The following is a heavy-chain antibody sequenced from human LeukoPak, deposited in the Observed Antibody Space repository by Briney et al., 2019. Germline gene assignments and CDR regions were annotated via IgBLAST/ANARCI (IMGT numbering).Heavy chain of an antibody. V-gene: IGHV4-34*01. J-gene: IGHJ3*02. D-gene: IGHD2-8*01. CDR2: INHSGST. CDR3: ARHGLIVLMVYADAFDI. Sequence: PSETLSLTCAVYGGSFSGYYWSWIRQPPGKGLEWIGEINHSGSTNYNPSLKSRVTISVDTSKNQFSLKLSSVTAADTAVYYCARHGLIVLMVYADAFDIWGQGTMVTVSS. CDR1: GGSFSGYY.